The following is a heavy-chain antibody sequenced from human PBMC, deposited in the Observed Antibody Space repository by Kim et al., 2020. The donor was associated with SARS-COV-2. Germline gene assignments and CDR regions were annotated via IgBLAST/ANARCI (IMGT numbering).Heavy chain of an antibody. Sequence: NYNPSLKSRVTISVDTSKNQFSLKLSSVTAADTAVYYCARNLERRGGFDYWGQGTLVTVSS. V-gene: IGHV4-34*01. J-gene: IGHJ4*02. D-gene: IGHD1-1*01. CDR3: ARNLERRGGFDY.